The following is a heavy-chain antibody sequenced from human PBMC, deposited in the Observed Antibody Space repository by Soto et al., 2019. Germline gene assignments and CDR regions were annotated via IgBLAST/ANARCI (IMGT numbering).Heavy chain of an antibody. Sequence: GGSLRLSCEASGFTFSRASMNWVRQVPGKGLEWAASISSASSETWYADSVKGRFIISRDNAQNSLFLQMNTLRPEDSAIYYCARVAYWGPGTQVTVSS. CDR2: ISSASSET. CDR3: ARVAY. CDR1: GFTFSRAS. J-gene: IGHJ4*02. V-gene: IGHV3-21*01.